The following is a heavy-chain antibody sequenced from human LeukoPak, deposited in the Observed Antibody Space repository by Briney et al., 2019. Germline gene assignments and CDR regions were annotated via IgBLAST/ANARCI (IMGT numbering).Heavy chain of an antibody. D-gene: IGHD6-13*01. J-gene: IGHJ4*02. Sequence: ASVTVSCKSSGYTFTSYGISWVRQAPGQGLEWMGWISAYNGNTNYAQKLQGRVTMTTDTSTSTAYMELRSLRSDDTAVYYCAISSPAHYYFDYWGQGTLVTVSS. CDR3: AISSPAHYYFDY. V-gene: IGHV1-18*04. CDR2: ISAYNGNT. CDR1: GYTFTSYG.